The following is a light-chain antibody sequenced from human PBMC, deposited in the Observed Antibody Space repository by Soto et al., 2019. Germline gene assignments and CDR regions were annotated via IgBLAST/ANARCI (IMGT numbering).Light chain of an antibody. J-gene: IGKJ1*01. CDR2: GAS. CDR1: HSVRNIY. Sequence: EIVLTQSPGTLSLSLGERATLSCRASHSVRNIYLAWYQQNPGQVPRLLIYGASNRATGIRDRFSGSGSGTDFTLTISRLEPEDFAVYYCQQYGSSGTFGQGTEVDIK. CDR3: QQYGSSGT. V-gene: IGKV3-20*01.